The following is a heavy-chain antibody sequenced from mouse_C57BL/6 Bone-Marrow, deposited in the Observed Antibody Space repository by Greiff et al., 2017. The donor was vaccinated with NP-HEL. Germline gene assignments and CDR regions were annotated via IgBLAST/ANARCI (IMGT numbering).Heavy chain of an antibody. CDR2: IYPGSGNT. J-gene: IGHJ3*01. CDR1: GYTFTDYY. V-gene: IGHV1-76*01. CDR3: AREASFTTVVATPFAY. Sequence: VQLQQSGAELVRPGASVKLSCKASGYTFTDYYINWVKQRPGQGLEWIAKIYPGSGNTYYNEKFKSKATLTVDKPSSTAYMQLSSLTSEDSAVYYCAREASFTTVVATPFAYWGQGTLVTVSA. D-gene: IGHD1-1*01.